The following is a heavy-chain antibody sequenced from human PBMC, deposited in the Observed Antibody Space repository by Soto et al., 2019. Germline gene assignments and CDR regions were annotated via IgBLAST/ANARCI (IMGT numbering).Heavy chain of an antibody. J-gene: IGHJ4*02. V-gene: IGHV3-33*01. D-gene: IGHD3-10*01. CDR1: GFDFRGDL. Sequence: QVHLEEAWGGVVQPGGSLRLSCVASGFDFRGDLMHWVRQAPGKGLEWVAYVWYDGSNKMYAASVQGRFTISRDNSKSTMYLQMASLSDDDAVVYYGVRGRCLQPLDHGGQGTLVTVSS. CDR2: VWYDGSNK. CDR3: VRGRCLQPLDH.